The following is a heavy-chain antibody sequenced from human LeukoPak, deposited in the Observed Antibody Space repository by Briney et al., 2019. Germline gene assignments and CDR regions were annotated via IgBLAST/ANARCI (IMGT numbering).Heavy chain of an antibody. CDR2: IYHSGST. CDR1: GGSISSGGYS. Sequence: PSETLSLTCAVSGGSISSGGYSWSWIRQPPGKGLEWIGYIYHSGSTYYNPSLKSRVTISVDRSKNQFSLKPSSVTAADTAVYYCARGSGSYYFDYWGQGTLVTVSS. D-gene: IGHD1-26*01. J-gene: IGHJ4*02. CDR3: ARGSGSYYFDY. V-gene: IGHV4-30-2*01.